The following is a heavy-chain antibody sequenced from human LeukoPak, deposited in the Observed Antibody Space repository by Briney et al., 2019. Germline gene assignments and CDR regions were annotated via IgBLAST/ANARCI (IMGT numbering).Heavy chain of an antibody. CDR1: GGSFSGYY. CDR3: ARHPLYSGSTYDAFDI. V-gene: IGHV4-34*01. Sequence: SETLSLTCAAYGGSFSGYYWSWIRQPPGKGLEWIGEINHSGSTNYNPSLKSRVTISVDTSKNQFSLKLSSVTAADTAVYYCARHPLYSGSTYDAFDIWGQGTMATVSS. D-gene: IGHD1-26*01. CDR2: INHSGST. J-gene: IGHJ3*02.